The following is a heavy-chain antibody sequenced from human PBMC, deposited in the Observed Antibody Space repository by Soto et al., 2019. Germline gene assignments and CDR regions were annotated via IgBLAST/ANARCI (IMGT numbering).Heavy chain of an antibody. CDR3: ARTDRDFYGLDV. J-gene: IGHJ6*02. CDR2: ISAAGDP. Sequence: EVQLVESGGGLVQPGGSLRLSCEASGFTFRNYDMHWVRQGTGKGLELVSGISAAGDPDYADSVEGRFNISRENAQNSFFLQMNSLRVGDTAVYYCARTDRDFYGLDVWGQGTTVIVSS. V-gene: IGHV3-13*05. CDR1: GFTFRNYD.